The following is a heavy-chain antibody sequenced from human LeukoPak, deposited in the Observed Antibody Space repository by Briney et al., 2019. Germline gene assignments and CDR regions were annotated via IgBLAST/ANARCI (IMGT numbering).Heavy chain of an antibody. D-gene: IGHD3-22*01. CDR1: GFSLYTYS. J-gene: IGHJ4*02. V-gene: IGHV3-21*01. CDR3: ARVGSAAPVTSSGHTIDY. CDR2: ITSTSTYV. Sequence: GESLRLSCAVSGFSLYTYSMNWVRQAPGKGLEWVSSITSTSTYVYYADSVKGRFTISRDNAKNSLYLQMNSLRVEDTAVYYCARVGSAAPVTSSGHTIDYWGQGTLVIVSS.